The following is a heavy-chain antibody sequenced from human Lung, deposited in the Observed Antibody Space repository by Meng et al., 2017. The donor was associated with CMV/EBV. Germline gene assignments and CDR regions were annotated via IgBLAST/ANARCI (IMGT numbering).Heavy chain of an antibody. CDR3: AKAYSSSSVGTNRGFDY. D-gene: IGHD6-6*01. Sequence: GGSLRLSCAASGFTFSSYAMSWVRQAPGKGLEWVSAISGSGGSTYYADSVKGRFTISRDNSKNTLYLQMNSLRAEDTAVYYCAKAYSSSSVGTNRGFDYWGQGXLVTVSS. CDR1: GFTFSSYA. J-gene: IGHJ4*02. V-gene: IGHV3-23*01. CDR2: ISGSGGST.